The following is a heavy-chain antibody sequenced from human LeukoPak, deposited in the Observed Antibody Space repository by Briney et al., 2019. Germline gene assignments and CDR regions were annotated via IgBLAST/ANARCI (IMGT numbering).Heavy chain of an antibody. Sequence: ASVKVSCKASGYIFKTHGITWVRQAPGQGLEWMGWINPKSGGTNYAQKFQDRVTMTRDTSISSTYMELSRLKSDDTAVYYCVRDLGISGWYAPPLGYFDSWGQGTLVTVSS. CDR3: VRDLGISGWYAPPLGYFDS. CDR1: GYIFKTHG. J-gene: IGHJ4*02. CDR2: INPKSGGT. D-gene: IGHD6-19*01. V-gene: IGHV1-2*02.